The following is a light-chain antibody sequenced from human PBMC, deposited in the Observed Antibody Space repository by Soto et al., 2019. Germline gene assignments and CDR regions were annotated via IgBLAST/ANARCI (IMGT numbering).Light chain of an antibody. J-gene: IGLJ3*02. CDR2: EVS. Sequence: QSVLTQPASVSGSPGQSITISCTGTSSDVGGYNYVSWYQQHPGKVPKLMIYEVSNRPSGVSNRFSGSKSGNTASLTISGLQAEDEADYYCTSFTISSTWVFGGGTKLTVL. V-gene: IGLV2-14*01. CDR1: SSDVGGYNY. CDR3: TSFTISSTWV.